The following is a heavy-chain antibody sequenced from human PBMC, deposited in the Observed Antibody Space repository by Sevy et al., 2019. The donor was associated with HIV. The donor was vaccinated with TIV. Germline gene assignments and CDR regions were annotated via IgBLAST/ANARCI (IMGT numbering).Heavy chain of an antibody. J-gene: IGHJ4*02. D-gene: IGHD2-8*01. Sequence: GGSLRLSCAASGFTFNKYSMSWVRQPPGKGLEWVATLSFGCGEINYADSVQGRFTISRDNSKNSFYLQMNNLRAEDTALYYCAREGCTKPHDYWGQGTLVTVSS. CDR2: LSFGCGEI. V-gene: IGHV3-23*01. CDR1: GFTFNKYS. CDR3: AREGCTKPHDY.